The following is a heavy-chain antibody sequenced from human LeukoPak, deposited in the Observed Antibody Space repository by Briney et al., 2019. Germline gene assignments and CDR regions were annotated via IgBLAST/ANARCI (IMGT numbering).Heavy chain of an antibody. V-gene: IGHV3-66*01. CDR2: IYSGGNT. CDR1: GFTVSNSF. CDR3: ARGLAWFDP. J-gene: IGHJ5*02. Sequence: GGSLRLSCAASGFTVSNSFITWVRQAPGRGLEWASVIYSGGNTHYADSVKGRFTISRDNFKNTLYLQMNSLRAEDTAVYYCARGLAWFDPWGQGTLVTVSS.